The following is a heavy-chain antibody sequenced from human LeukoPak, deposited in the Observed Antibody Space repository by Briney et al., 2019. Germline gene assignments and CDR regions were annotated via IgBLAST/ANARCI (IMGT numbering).Heavy chain of an antibody. V-gene: IGHV3-23*01. Sequence: GGSLRLSCAASGFTFNTYDMAWVRQAPGKGLEWVSSINGNGLSTYYADSVKGRFTISRDTSKSTLYLQINSLRGDDTAVYHCARDSGSYLQPTDYWGQGTLVTVSS. CDR3: ARDSGSYLQPTDY. CDR2: INGNGLST. J-gene: IGHJ4*02. CDR1: GFTFNTYD. D-gene: IGHD1-26*01.